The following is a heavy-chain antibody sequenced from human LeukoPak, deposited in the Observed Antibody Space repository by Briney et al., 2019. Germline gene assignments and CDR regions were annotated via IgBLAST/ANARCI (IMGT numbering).Heavy chain of an antibody. CDR2: IAHDGRDK. Sequence: GGSLRLSCAASGFTFGSFAMHWVRQAPGKGLEWVAVIAHDGRDKHYADSMKGRFAISRDNSKNTPYLQMDSLRAEDTAVYYCAKDPARSAAYYFDYWGQGTLVTVSS. J-gene: IGHJ4*02. CDR1: GFTFGSFA. D-gene: IGHD2-2*01. CDR3: AKDPARSAAYYFDY. V-gene: IGHV3-30*18.